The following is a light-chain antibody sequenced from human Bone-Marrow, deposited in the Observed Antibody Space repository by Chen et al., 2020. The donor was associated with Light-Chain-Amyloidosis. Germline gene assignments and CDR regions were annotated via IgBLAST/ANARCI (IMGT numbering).Light chain of an antibody. Sequence: QSALTQPASVSGSPGQSISISCTGTSSDVGGDNHVSWYQQHPDKASKLMIYEVTNRPSWVPDRFSSSKSYNTASLTISGLQTEDEADYFCSSYTITNTLVFGSGTRVTVL. J-gene: IGLJ1*01. CDR3: SSYTITNTLV. CDR1: SSDVGGDNH. V-gene: IGLV2-14*01. CDR2: EVT.